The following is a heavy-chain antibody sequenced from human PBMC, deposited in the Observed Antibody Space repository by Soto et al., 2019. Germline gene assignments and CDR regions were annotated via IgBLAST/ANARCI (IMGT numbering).Heavy chain of an antibody. V-gene: IGHV3-49*03. CDR3: TRANLESKEQWLVRHFDY. D-gene: IGHD6-19*01. Sequence: GGSLRLSCTASGFTFGDYAMSWFRQAPGKGLEWLGFIRSKAYGGTTEYAASVKGRFTISRDDSKSIAYLQMNSLKTEDTAVYYCTRANLESKEQWLVRHFDYWGQGTLVTVSS. CDR1: GFTFGDYA. CDR2: IRSKAYGGTT. J-gene: IGHJ4*02.